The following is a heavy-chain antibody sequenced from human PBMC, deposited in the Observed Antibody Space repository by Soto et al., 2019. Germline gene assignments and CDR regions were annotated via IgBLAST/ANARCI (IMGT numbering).Heavy chain of an antibody. V-gene: IGHV3-11*01. Sequence: QLQLVESGGGLVKPGGSLTLSCAASGFTFSDYYMSWIRQAPGKGLEWLAYIGSSGTTMSYADAVKGRFTISRDNAKKSLYLRMDSLGAEDTAVYYCAIDGIVGATPIRYWGQGTQVTVSS. CDR2: IGSSGTTM. J-gene: IGHJ4*02. CDR3: AIDGIVGATPIRY. CDR1: GFTFSDYY. D-gene: IGHD1-26*01.